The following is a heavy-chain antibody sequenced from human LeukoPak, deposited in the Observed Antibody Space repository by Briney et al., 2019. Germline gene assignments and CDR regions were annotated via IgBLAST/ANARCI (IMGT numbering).Heavy chain of an antibody. CDR3: ARAPPAGPHDYGDYYLFYFDY. CDR1: GFTFSDYY. D-gene: IGHD4-17*01. V-gene: IGHV3-11*01. J-gene: IGHJ4*02. Sequence: GGSLRLSCAASGFTFSDYYMSWIRQAPGKGLEWVSYISSSGSTIYYADSVKGRFTISRDNAKNSLYLQMNSLRAEDTAVYYCARAPPAGPHDYGDYYLFYFDYWGQGTLVTVSS. CDR2: ISSSGSTI.